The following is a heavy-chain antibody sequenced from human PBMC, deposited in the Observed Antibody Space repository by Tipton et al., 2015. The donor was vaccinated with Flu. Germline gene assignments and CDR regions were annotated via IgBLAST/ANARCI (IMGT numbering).Heavy chain of an antibody. CDR1: GGSFSGYY. CDR2: IDYSEST. J-gene: IGHJ6*03. V-gene: IGHV4-34*01. CDR3: ARVGRDCSSTSCYGLYYYYYMDV. D-gene: IGHD2-2*01. Sequence: GLVKPSETLSLTCAVYGGSFSGYYWSWIRQPPGKGLEWIGEIDYSESTNYNPSLKSRVTISVDTPKNQFSLKLSSVTAADTAVYYCARVGRDCSSTSCYGLYYYYYMDVWGKGTTVTVSS.